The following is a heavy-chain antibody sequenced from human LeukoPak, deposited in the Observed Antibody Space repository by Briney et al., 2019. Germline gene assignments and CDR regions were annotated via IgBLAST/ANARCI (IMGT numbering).Heavy chain of an antibody. J-gene: IGHJ4*02. Sequence: PGGSLRLSCAASGFTFSSYGMHWVRQAPGKGLEWVSAISGSGGSTYYADSVKGRFTISRDNSKNTLYLQMNSLRAEDTAVYYCAKDLAYGDYFDYWGQGTLVTVSS. CDR3: AKDLAYGDYFDY. CDR2: ISGSGGST. CDR1: GFTFSSYG. V-gene: IGHV3-23*01. D-gene: IGHD4-17*01.